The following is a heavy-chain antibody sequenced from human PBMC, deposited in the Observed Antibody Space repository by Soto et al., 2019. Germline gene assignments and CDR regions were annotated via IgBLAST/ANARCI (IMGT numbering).Heavy chain of an antibody. J-gene: IGHJ4*02. CDR1: GYSFAGYW. CDR3: ARQIYDSDTGPNFQYYFDS. D-gene: IGHD2-8*02. V-gene: IGHV5-10-1*01. Sequence: GESLKISCNGSGYSFAGYWITWVRQKPGRGLEWMGRIDPSDSQTYYSPSFRGHVTISATKSITTVFLQWSSLRASDTAMYYCARQIYDSDTGPNFQYYFDSWGQGTPVTVSS. CDR2: IDPSDSQT.